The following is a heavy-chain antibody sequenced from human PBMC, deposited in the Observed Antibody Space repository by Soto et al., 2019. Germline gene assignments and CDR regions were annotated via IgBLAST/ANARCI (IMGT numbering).Heavy chain of an antibody. CDR2: ISSSSSYI. Sequence: GGSLRLSCAASGFTFSSYSMNWVRQAPGKGLEWVSSISSSSSYIYYADSVEGRFTISRDNAKNSLYLQMNSLRAEDTAVYYCARDLEGTYYDILTGYGDLDPNSPDYWGQGTLVTVSS. CDR3: ARDLEGTYYDILTGYGDLDPNSPDY. J-gene: IGHJ4*02. D-gene: IGHD3-9*01. V-gene: IGHV3-21*01. CDR1: GFTFSSYS.